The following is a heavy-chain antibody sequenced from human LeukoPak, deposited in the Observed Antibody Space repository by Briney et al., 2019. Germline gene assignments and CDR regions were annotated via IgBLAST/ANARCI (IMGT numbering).Heavy chain of an antibody. Sequence: GGSLRLSCAASGFTFSSYSMNWVRQAPGKGLEWVSSISSSSSYIYYADSVKGRFTISRDNSKNTLYLQMNSLRAEDTAVYYCARDPSWKSSGSYYYDYWGQGTLVTVSS. CDR3: ARDPSWKSSGSYYYDY. CDR1: GFTFSSYS. J-gene: IGHJ4*02. V-gene: IGHV3-21*01. D-gene: IGHD1-26*01. CDR2: ISSSSSYI.